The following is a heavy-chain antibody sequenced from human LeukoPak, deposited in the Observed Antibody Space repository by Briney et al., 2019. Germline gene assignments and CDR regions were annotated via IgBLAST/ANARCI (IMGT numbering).Heavy chain of an antibody. CDR3: AKEGVLGECLDY. CDR1: GFTFDDYA. CDR2: FSWNSGSI. D-gene: IGHD3-10*01. Sequence: GGSLRLSCPASGFTFDDYAMHWVRQAPGKGLEWVAGFSWNSGSIGYADSVKGRFTISRDNATNSLYLQMNSLRAENTALYYCAKEGVLGECLDYWGQGTLVTVSS. V-gene: IGHV3-9*01. J-gene: IGHJ4*02.